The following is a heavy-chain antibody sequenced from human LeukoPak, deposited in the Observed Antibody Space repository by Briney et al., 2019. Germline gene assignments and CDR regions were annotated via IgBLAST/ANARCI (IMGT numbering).Heavy chain of an antibody. CDR1: GGSFSGYY. CDR2: INHSGST. Sequence: SETLSLTCAVYGGSFSGYYWSWIRQPPGKGLEWIGEINHSGSTNYNPSLKSRVTISVDTSKNQFSLKLSSVTAADTAVYYCARGTPFDYWGQGTLVTVSS. V-gene: IGHV4-34*01. J-gene: IGHJ4*02. CDR3: ARGTPFDY.